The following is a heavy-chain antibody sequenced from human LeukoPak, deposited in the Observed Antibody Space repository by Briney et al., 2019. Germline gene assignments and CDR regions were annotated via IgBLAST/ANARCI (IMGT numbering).Heavy chain of an antibody. CDR3: AREERTFDP. Sequence: GGSLRLSCEASGFTFRRYWMNWVRQAPGKGLEWVANIKPDGTETFYGDSVRGRFTISRDNAKNSLYLQLNSLRAEDTAVYFCAREERTFDPWGQGTLVTVSS. V-gene: IGHV3-7*01. J-gene: IGHJ5*02. CDR1: GFTFRRYW. CDR2: IKPDGTET.